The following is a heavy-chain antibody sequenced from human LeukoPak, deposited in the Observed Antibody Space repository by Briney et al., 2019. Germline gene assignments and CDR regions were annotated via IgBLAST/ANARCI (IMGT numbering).Heavy chain of an antibody. J-gene: IGHJ6*02. V-gene: IGHV3-7*01. D-gene: IGHD3-10*01. CDR2: IKQDGSEK. CDR1: GFTSSSYW. CDR3: ARVAMVRGVFDYYYYYGMDV. Sequence: GGSLRLSCAASGFTSSSYWMSWVRQAPGKGLEWVANIKQDGSEKYYVDSVRGRFTISRDNAKNSLYLQMNSLRAEDTAVYYCARVAMVRGVFDYYYYYGMDVWGQGTTVTVSS.